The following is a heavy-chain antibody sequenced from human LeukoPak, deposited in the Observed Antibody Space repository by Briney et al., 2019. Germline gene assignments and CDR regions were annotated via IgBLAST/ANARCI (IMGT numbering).Heavy chain of an antibody. CDR1: GFTFSSYG. V-gene: IGHV3-30*03. CDR3: ARVGALYYSPD. CDR2: ISYDGSNK. D-gene: IGHD3-10*01. Sequence: GGSLRLSCAASGFTFSSYGMHWVRQAPGKGLEWVAVISYDGSNKYYADSVKGRFTISRDNSKNTLYLLMNSLRAEDTAVYYCARVGALYYSPDWGQGTLVTVSS. J-gene: IGHJ1*01.